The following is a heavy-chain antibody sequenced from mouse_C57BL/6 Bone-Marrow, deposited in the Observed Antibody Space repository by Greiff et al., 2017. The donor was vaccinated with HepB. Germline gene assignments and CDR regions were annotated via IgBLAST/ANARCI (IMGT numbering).Heavy chain of an antibody. V-gene: IGHV5-6*01. D-gene: IGHD2-4*01. CDR1: GFTFSSYG. Sequence: EVQGVESGGDLVKPGGSLKLSCAASGFTFSSYGMSWVRQTPDKRLEWVATISSGGSYTYYPDSVKGRFTISRDNAKNTLYLQMSSLKSEDTAMYYCANDYLFAYWGQGTLVTVSA. J-gene: IGHJ3*01. CDR2: ISSGGSYT. CDR3: ANDYLFAY.